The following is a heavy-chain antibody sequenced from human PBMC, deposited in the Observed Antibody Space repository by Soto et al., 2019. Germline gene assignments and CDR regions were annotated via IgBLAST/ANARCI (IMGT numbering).Heavy chain of an antibody. CDR2: IYYSGST. CDR1: GGSISSYY. V-gene: IGHV4-59*01. Sequence: QVQLQESGPGLVKPSETLSLTCTVSGGSISSYYWSWIRQPPGKGLEWIGCIYYSGSTNYNPSLKSLVTISVDTSKNQFSLKLSSVTAADTAVYYCARVYSSSWGNWFDPWGQGTLVTVSS. D-gene: IGHD6-13*01. CDR3: ARVYSSSWGNWFDP. J-gene: IGHJ5*02.